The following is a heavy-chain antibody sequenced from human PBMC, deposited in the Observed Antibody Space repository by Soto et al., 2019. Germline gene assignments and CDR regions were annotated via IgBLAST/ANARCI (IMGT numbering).Heavy chain of an antibody. V-gene: IGHV3-7*01. CDR1: GFTFSSYW. D-gene: IGHD3-10*01. CDR2: IKQDGSEK. J-gene: IGHJ6*03. CDR3: ARDKRFGELEIVKYYYYYYYMDV. Sequence: GGSLRLSCAASGFTFSSYWMSWVRQAPGKGLEWVANIKQDGSEKYYVDSVKGRFTISRDNAKNSLYLQMNSLRAEDTAVYYCARDKRFGELEIVKYYYYYYYMDVWGKGTTVTVSS.